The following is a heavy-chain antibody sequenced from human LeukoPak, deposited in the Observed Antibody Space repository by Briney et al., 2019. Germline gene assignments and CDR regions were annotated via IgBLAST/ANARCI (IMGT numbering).Heavy chain of an antibody. D-gene: IGHD2-8*01. CDR2: MSTDGSST. J-gene: IGHJ4*02. CDR3: ARGAHVLMVYAPFDY. CDR1: GLTFSSYW. V-gene: IGHV3-74*03. Sequence: GGSLRLSCAASGLTFSSYWMHWVRQAPGKGLVWVSSMSTDGSSTTYAESVRGRFTISRDNAKNTLYLQMNSLRAEDTAVYYCARGAHVLMVYAPFDYWGQGTLVTVSS.